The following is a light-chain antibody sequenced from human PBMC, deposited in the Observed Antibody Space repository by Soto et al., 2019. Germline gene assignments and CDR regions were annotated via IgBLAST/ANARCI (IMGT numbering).Light chain of an antibody. CDR2: MAS. CDR3: QQSYITPYT. V-gene: IGKV1-39*01. CDR1: QTFSNY. J-gene: IGKJ2*01. Sequence: DIQMTQSPSSLSASVGDRVTITCRASQTFSNYLNWYQQKPGKAPRLLIYMASTLQSGVPLRFSGSGSGTDFTLTISSLQPEDSAIYYCQQSYITPYTFGQGTKLEIK.